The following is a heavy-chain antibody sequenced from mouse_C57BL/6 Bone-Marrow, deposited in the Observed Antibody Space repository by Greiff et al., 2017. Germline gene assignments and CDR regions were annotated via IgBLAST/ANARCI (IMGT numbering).Heavy chain of an antibody. J-gene: IGHJ2*01. D-gene: IGHD2-3*01. CDR1: GFTFSSYG. CDR3: ASLYDGSTGYFDY. Sequence: EVQLVESGGDLVKPGGSLKLSCAASGFTFSSYGMSWVRQTPDKRLEWVATISSGGSYTYYPDSVKGRFTISRDNAKNTRYLQMSSLKSEDTAMYYCASLYDGSTGYFDYWGQGTTLTVSS. CDR2: ISSGGSYT. V-gene: IGHV5-6*01.